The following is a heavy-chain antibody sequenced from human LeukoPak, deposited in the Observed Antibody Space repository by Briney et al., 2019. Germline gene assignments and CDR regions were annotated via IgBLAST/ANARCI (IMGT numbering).Heavy chain of an antibody. CDR2: ISGSGGST. D-gene: IGHD5-18*01. CDR1: GFTFSSYA. Sequence: GGSLRLSCAASGFTFSSYAMSWVRQAPGKGLEWVSAISGSGGSTYYADSVKGRFTISRDNSKSTLYLQMNSLRAEDTAVYYCAKDRGTAMVKYYYGMDVWGKGTTVTVSS. J-gene: IGHJ6*04. V-gene: IGHV3-23*01. CDR3: AKDRGTAMVKYYYGMDV.